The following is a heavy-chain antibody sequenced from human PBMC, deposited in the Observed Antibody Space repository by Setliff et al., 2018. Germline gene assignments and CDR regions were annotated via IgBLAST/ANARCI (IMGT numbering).Heavy chain of an antibody. V-gene: IGHV4-39*07. D-gene: IGHD3-3*01. CDR3: ARRETYYNFWSGYYAY. J-gene: IGHJ4*02. Sequence: SETLSPTCTVSGGSISSSYYYWGWIRQPPGKGLEWIGYIYYSGSTYYNPSLKSRVTISVDTSKNQFSLKLSSVTAADTAVHYCARRETYYNFWSGYYAYWGQGTLVTVSS. CDR1: GGSISSSYYY. CDR2: IYYSGST.